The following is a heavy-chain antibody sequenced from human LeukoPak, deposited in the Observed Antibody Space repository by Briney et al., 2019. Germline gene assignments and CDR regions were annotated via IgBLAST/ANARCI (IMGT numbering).Heavy chain of an antibody. CDR3: AKEGYSGYDLYSFDY. CDR1: GFTVSSNY. V-gene: IGHV3-66*01. Sequence: GESLRLSCAASGFTVSSNYMSWVRQAPGKGLEWVSVIYSGGSTYYADSVKGRFTISRDNSKNTLYLQMNSLRAEDTAVYYCAKEGYSGYDLYSFDYWGQGTLVTVSS. D-gene: IGHD5-12*01. CDR2: IYSGGST. J-gene: IGHJ4*02.